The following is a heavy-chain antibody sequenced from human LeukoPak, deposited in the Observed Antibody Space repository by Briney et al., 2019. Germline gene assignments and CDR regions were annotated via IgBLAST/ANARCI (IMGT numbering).Heavy chain of an antibody. D-gene: IGHD4-23*01. CDR3: ARAPTTVVTPGTCDY. J-gene: IGHJ4*02. CDR2: ISYDGSNK. Sequence: GRSLRLPCAASGFTFSSYVMHWVRQAPGKGLEWVAVISYDGSNKYYADSVKGRFTIPRDNSKNTLYLQMNSLRAEDTAVYYCARAPTTVVTPGTCDYWGQGTLVTVSS. CDR1: GFTFSSYV. V-gene: IGHV3-30-3*01.